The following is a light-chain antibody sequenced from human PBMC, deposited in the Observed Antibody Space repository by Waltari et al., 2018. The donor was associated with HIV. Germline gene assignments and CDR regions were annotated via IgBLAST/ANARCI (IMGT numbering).Light chain of an antibody. V-gene: IGLV1-44*01. Sequence: QSVLTQPPSKSGTPGQRVTISCSGSSYNIGSNTVSWFQQFPGKGPKVLIYGKNQRPGGVRDRFSGSKSGTSASLASGGLQSEDEADYYCASWDDSLNGPVFGGGTTLTVL. CDR1: SYNIGSNT. CDR3: ASWDDSLNGPV. J-gene: IGLJ2*01. CDR2: GKN.